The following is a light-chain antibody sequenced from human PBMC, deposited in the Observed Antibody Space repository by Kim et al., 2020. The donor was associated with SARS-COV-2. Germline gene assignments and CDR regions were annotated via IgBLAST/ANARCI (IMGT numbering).Light chain of an antibody. J-gene: IGKJ2*03. V-gene: IGKV4-1*01. Sequence: ATINCKSSQSVLYSSNNKNYLAWYQQKPGQPPKLLIYWASTRESGVPDRCSGSGSGTDFTLTISSLQAEDVAVYYCQQYYSTPPSFGQGTKLEI. CDR2: WAS. CDR1: QSVLYSSNNKNY. CDR3: QQYYSTPPS.